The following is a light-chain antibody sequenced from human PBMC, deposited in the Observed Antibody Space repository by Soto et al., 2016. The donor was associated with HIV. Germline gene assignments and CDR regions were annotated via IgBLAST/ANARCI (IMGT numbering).Light chain of an antibody. Sequence: DIQMTQSPSSVSASVGDRVTITCRASQSISSWLAWYQQKPGKAPKLLIYKASGLESGVPSRFSGSGSGTEFTLTISSLQPDDFATYYCQQYSTYPWTFGQGTKVEIK. J-gene: IGKJ1*01. CDR1: QSISSW. CDR3: QQYSTYPWT. CDR2: KAS. V-gene: IGKV1-5*03.